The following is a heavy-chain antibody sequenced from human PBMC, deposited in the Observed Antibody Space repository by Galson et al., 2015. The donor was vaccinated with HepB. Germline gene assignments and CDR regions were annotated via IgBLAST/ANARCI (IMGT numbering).Heavy chain of an antibody. D-gene: IGHD1-26*01. CDR3: AAGIGSYYQLDY. V-gene: IGHV1-24*01. CDR2: FDPEDGET. Sequence: SVKASCKVSGYNLTELSMHWVRQAPGKGLEWMGGFDPEDGETSYAQKFQGRVTMTEDTSTDTAHMELSSLRSEDTAVYSCAAGIGSYYQLDYWGQGTLVTVSS. J-gene: IGHJ4*02. CDR1: GYNLTELS.